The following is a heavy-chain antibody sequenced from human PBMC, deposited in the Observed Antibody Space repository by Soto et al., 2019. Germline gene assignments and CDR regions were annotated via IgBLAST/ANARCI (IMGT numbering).Heavy chain of an antibody. J-gene: IGHJ6*02. V-gene: IGHV1-69*13. CDR1: GGTFSSYA. Sequence: GASVKVSCKASGGTFSSYAISWVRQAPGQGLEWMGGIIPIFGTANSAQKFQGRVTITADESTSTAYMELSSLRSEDTAVYYCARDPRAAGDYYGMDVWGQGTTVTVSS. CDR2: IIPIFGTA. CDR3: ARDPRAAGDYYGMDV. D-gene: IGHD6-13*01.